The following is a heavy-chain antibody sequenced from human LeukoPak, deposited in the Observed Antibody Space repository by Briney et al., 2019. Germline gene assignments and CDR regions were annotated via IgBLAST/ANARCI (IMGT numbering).Heavy chain of an antibody. CDR3: ARDRYYYDSSGYLYFDY. V-gene: IGHV4-4*07. CDR2: IHTSGST. D-gene: IGHD3-22*01. CDR1: GGSISSYY. J-gene: IGHJ4*02. Sequence: KPSETLSLTCTVSGGSISSYYWSWIRQPAGKGLEWIGRIHTSGSTNYNPSLKSRVTMSVDTSKNQFSLKLSSVTAADTAVYYCARDRYYYDSSGYLYFDYWGQGTLVTVSS.